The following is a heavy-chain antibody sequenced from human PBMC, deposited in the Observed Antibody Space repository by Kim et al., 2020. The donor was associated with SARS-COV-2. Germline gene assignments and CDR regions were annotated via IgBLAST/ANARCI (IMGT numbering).Heavy chain of an antibody. V-gene: IGHV4-39*01. Sequence: SETLSLTCSVSGQSITDTSSFWGWVRQAPGAGLEWIATDSYQFYSYYNPSLKSRVAVSVDMSTNQFSLRLHSLSASDAAVYFGAIHARLLSTFYLWGQGT. CDR3: AIHARLLSTFYL. CDR1: GQSITDTSSF. J-gene: IGHJ1*01. CDR2: DSYQFYS. D-gene: IGHD3-9*01.